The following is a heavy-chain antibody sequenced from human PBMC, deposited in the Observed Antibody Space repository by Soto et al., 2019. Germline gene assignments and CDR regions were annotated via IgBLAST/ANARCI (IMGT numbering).Heavy chain of an antibody. Sequence: SETLSLTCAVYGGSFSGYYWSWIRQPPGKGLEWIGEVYHTGSTNYHPSLKSRVTILVDKSKNQFSLKLSSVTAADTAVYYCARASGAQSMDVWGKGTTVTVSS. CDR3: ARASGAQSMDV. CDR2: VYHTGST. V-gene: IGHV4-34*01. J-gene: IGHJ6*03. D-gene: IGHD6-19*01. CDR1: GGSFSGYY.